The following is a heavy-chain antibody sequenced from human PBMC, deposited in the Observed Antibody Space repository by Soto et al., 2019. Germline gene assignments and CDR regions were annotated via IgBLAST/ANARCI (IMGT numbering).Heavy chain of an antibody. J-gene: IGHJ5*02. Sequence: QVRLVQSGAEVKKPGSSVKVSCKASGGTFSRYTINWVRQAPGQGLEWMGRIIPIAAIANYTQKFQGRVTIPVDKSSTSAYMELSSLISDDTAVYYCARGSIIVRGAPSWFDPWGQRTLVTVSS. CDR1: GGTFSRYT. D-gene: IGHD3-10*01. V-gene: IGHV1-69*02. CDR3: ARGSIIVRGAPSWFDP. CDR2: IIPIAAIA.